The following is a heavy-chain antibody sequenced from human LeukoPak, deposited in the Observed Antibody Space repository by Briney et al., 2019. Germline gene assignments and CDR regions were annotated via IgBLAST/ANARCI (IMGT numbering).Heavy chain of an antibody. V-gene: IGHV4-61*02. Sequence: TLSLTCTVSGGSISSGSYYWSWIRQPAGKGLEWIGRIYTSGSTNYNPSLKSRVTISVDTSKNQFSLKLSSVTAADTAVYYCARIVVVPAAMGWFDPWGQGTLVTVSS. CDR1: GGSISSGSYY. J-gene: IGHJ5*02. D-gene: IGHD2-2*01. CDR2: IYTSGST. CDR3: ARIVVVPAAMGWFDP.